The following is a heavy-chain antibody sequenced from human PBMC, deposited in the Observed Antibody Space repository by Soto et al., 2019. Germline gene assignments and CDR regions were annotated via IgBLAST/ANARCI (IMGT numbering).Heavy chain of an antibody. Sequence: GGSLRLSCAASGFTFSSYEMNWVRQAPGKGLEWVSYISNTGSTIYYADSVKGRLTISRDNAKNSLYLQMNSLRAEDTAVYYCAPGGATGGDRWGQGTLVTVSS. D-gene: IGHD2-8*02. CDR2: ISNTGSTI. J-gene: IGHJ5*02. CDR3: APGGATGGDR. CDR1: GFTFSSYE. V-gene: IGHV3-48*03.